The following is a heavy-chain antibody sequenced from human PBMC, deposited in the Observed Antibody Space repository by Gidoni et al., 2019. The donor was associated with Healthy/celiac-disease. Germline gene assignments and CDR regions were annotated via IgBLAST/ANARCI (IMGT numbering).Heavy chain of an antibody. Sequence: YAMHWVRQAPGKGLEWVSGISRNRGRIGYADSVKGRFTISRDNAKHSLYLQMNSLRAEDTALYYCAKALHRGQWLVRGDAFDIWGQGTMVTVSS. CDR3: AKALHRGQWLVRGDAFDI. J-gene: IGHJ3*02. CDR1: YA. CDR2: ISRNRGRI. V-gene: IGHV3-9*01. D-gene: IGHD6-19*01.